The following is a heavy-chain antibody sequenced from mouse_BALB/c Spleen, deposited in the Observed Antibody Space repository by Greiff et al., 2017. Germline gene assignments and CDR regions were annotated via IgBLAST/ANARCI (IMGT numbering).Heavy chain of an antibody. CDR3: TIYYDYEEFAY. CDR1: GFTFSSYT. Sequence: EVKLMESGGGLVKPGGSLKLSCAASGFTFSSYTMSWVRQTPEKRLEWVATISSGGSYTYYPDSVKGRFTISRDNAKNTLYLQMSSLKSEDTAMYYCTIYYDYEEFAYWGQGTLVTVSA. J-gene: IGHJ3*01. V-gene: IGHV5-6-4*01. CDR2: ISSGGSYT. D-gene: IGHD2-4*01.